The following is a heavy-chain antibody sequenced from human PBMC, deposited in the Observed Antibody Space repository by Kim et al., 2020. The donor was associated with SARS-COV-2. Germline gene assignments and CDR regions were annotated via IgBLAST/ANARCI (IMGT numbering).Heavy chain of an antibody. J-gene: IGHJ4*02. CDR3: ASQPYHTFRPPYYFDY. V-gene: IGHV4-39*01. Sequence: SETLSLTCTVSGGSISSSSYYWGWIRQPPGKGLEWIGSIYYRGSTYYNPSLKSRVTISVDTSKNQFSLKLSSVTAADTAVYYCASQPYHTFRPPYYFDYWGQGTLVTVSS. CDR1: GGSISSSSYY. D-gene: IGHD2-2*01. CDR2: IYYRGST.